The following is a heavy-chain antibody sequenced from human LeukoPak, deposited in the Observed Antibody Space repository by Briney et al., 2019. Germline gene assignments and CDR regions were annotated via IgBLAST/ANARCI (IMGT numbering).Heavy chain of an antibody. V-gene: IGHV3-9*03. CDR2: ISWNSGNI. CDR1: GFTFDDYA. Sequence: GGSLRLSCAASGFTFDDYAMHWVRQAPGKGLEWVSGISWNSGNIGYADSVKGRFTISRDNAKNSLYLQMNSLRAEDMALYYCAKDGGSSNWYYFDYWGQGTLVTVSS. CDR3: AKDGGSSNWYYFDY. D-gene: IGHD6-13*01. J-gene: IGHJ4*02.